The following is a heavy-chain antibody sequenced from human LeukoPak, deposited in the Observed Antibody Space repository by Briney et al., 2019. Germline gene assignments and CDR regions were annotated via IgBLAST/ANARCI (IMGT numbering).Heavy chain of an antibody. Sequence: PSETLSLTCTVSGGSVSSPYSYWSWIRQPPGKGLEWIGYIYDSGSTYYNPSLKSRITISVDTSENRFSLKLSSVTATDTAVYYCARDCSGGSCYGAFDIWGQGTMVTVSS. CDR2: IYDSGST. D-gene: IGHD2-15*01. CDR1: GGSVSSPYSY. J-gene: IGHJ3*02. CDR3: ARDCSGGSCYGAFDI. V-gene: IGHV4-30-4*08.